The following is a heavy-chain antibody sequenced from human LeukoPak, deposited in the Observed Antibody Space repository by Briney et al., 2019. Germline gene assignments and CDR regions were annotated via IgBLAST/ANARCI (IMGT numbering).Heavy chain of an antibody. CDR1: GGTYSSYA. CDR3: AGRDGYNSRDY. Sequence: GASVKVSCKASGGTYSSYAISWVRQAPGQALEWMGGIIPIFGTANYAQKFQGRVTITADESTSTAYMELSSLRSEDTAVYYCAGRDGYNSRDYWGQGTLVTVSS. CDR2: IIPIFGTA. D-gene: IGHD5-24*01. V-gene: IGHV1-69*13. J-gene: IGHJ4*02.